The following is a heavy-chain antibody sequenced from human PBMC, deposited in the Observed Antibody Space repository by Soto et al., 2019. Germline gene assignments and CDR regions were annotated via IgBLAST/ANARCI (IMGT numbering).Heavy chain of an antibody. CDR3: ARTQWREYYYYYGMDV. D-gene: IGHD6-19*01. Sequence: SGPTLVNPTQTLPLTCTFSGFSLSTSGLCVSWIRQPPGKALEWLALIDWDDDKYYSTSLKTRPTISKDTSKNQVVLTMTNMDPVDTATYYCARTQWREYYYYYGMDVWGQGTTVTVSS. CDR2: IDWDDDK. V-gene: IGHV2-70*01. CDR1: GFSLSTSGLC. J-gene: IGHJ6*02.